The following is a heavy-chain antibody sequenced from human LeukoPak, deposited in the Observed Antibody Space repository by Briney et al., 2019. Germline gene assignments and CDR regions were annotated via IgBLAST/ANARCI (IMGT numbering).Heavy chain of an antibody. J-gene: IGHJ3*02. V-gene: IGHV3-7*01. D-gene: IGHD2-2*03. Sequence: GGSLRLSCAASGFTFSTYWMSWVRQAPGKGLEWVANIKEDESEKYYVDSVKGRFTISRDNAQNSLNLQMNSLRAEDTAVYYCARVVDIVVVPAAMWDAFDIWGQGTMVTVSS. CDR2: IKEDESEK. CDR1: GFTFSTYW. CDR3: ARVVDIVVVPAAMWDAFDI.